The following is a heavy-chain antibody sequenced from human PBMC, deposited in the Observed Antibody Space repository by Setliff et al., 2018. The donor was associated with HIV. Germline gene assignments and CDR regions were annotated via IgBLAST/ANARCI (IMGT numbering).Heavy chain of an antibody. Sequence: LTCAVSGYSISSGRYWGWIRQPPGKGLEWIGSMYHTGSTYYSPSLNSRFTISVDTSKNQFSLKLRSVTAADTAVYYCARQPLYNDYDWRSYYFDYWGQGSLVTVSS. V-gene: IGHV4-38-2*01. CDR1: GYSISSGRY. D-gene: IGHD5-12*01. CDR2: MYHTGST. CDR3: ARQPLYNDYDWRSYYFDY. J-gene: IGHJ4*02.